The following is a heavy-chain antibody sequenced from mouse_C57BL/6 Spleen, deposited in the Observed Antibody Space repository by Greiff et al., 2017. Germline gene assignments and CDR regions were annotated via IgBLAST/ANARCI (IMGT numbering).Heavy chain of an antibody. J-gene: IGHJ1*03. CDR3: ARYDYGTRYFDV. CDR2: IYPGSGST. V-gene: IGHV1-55*01. D-gene: IGHD1-1*01. CDR1: GYTFTSYW. Sequence: VQLQQPGAELVKPGASVKMSCKASGYTFTSYWITWVKQRPGQGLEWIGDIYPGSGSTNYNEKFKSKATLTVDTSSSTAYMQLSSLTSEDSAVYYCARYDYGTRYFDVWGTGTTVTVSS.